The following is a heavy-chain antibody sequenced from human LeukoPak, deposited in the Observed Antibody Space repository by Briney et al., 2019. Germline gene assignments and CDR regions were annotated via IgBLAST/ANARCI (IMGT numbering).Heavy chain of an antibody. CDR3: ARHFTYYYDSSGYPRDAFDI. V-gene: IGHV4-59*08. CDR1: GGSISGYY. J-gene: IGHJ3*02. Sequence: SETLSLTCTVSGGSISGYYWSWIRQSPVKGLVWIGYMYYSGSTNYNPSLKRRVTMSVDMSKNQFSLKLSSVTAADTALYYCARHFTYYYDSSGYPRDAFDIWGQGTMVTVSS. CDR2: MYYSGST. D-gene: IGHD3-22*01.